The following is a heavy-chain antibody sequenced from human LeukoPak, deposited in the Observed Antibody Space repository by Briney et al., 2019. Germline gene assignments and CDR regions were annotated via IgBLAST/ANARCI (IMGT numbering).Heavy chain of an antibody. Sequence: GGSLRLSCAASGFTFSSYSMNWVRQAPGKGLEWVSYISSSSSTIYYADSVKGRFTTSRDNAKNSLYLQMNSLRAEDTAVYSCARGPTYYYDSSGYYVFDYWGQGTLVTVSS. D-gene: IGHD3-22*01. V-gene: IGHV3-48*01. CDR1: GFTFSSYS. CDR2: ISSSSSTI. CDR3: ARGPTYYYDSSGYYVFDY. J-gene: IGHJ4*02.